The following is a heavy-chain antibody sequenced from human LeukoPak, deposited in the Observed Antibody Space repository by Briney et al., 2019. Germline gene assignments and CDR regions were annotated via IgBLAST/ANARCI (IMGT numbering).Heavy chain of an antibody. J-gene: IGHJ4*02. CDR3: ARVASPSLAPVDY. CDR1: GFTFSDYY. CDR2: ISSSGSTI. V-gene: IGHV3-11*01. D-gene: IGHD6-6*01. Sequence: GGSLRLSCAASGFTFSDYYMSWIRQAPGKGLEWVSYISSSGSTIYYADSVKGRFTISRDNAKNSLYLQMNSLGAEDTAVYYCARVASPSLAPVDYWGQGTLVTVSS.